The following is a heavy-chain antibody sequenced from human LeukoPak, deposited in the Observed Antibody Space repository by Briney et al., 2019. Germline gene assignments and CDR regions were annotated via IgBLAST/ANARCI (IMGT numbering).Heavy chain of an antibody. D-gene: IGHD5-18*01. CDR1: GLTFSIYA. V-gene: IGHV3-23*01. Sequence: GGSLRLSCAASGLTFSIYAISWVRQAPGKGAEGVSAICGSGGSTYYADSVKGRFTLSRHNSKNTLYLQMIRLRAEHPAVYYRAKGMLQLCSYFDYWGQGTLVTVSS. CDR3: AKGMLQLCSYFDY. J-gene: IGHJ4*02. CDR2: ICGSGGST.